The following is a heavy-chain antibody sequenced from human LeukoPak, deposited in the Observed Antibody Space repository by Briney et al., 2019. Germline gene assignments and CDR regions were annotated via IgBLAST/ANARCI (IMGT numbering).Heavy chain of an antibody. CDR1: GGSISSYY. Sequence: SETLSLTCTVSGGSISSYYWSWIRQPPGKGLEWIGYIYYSGSTNYNPSLKSRVTISVDTSKNQFSLKLSSVTAADTAVYYCARGNFHYDFWSGYLNNWFDPWGQGTLVTVSS. CDR2: IYYSGST. D-gene: IGHD3-3*01. CDR3: ARGNFHYDFWSGYLNNWFDP. J-gene: IGHJ5*02. V-gene: IGHV4-59*12.